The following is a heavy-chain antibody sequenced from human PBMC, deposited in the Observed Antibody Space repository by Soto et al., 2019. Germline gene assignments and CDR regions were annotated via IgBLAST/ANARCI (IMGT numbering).Heavy chain of an antibody. CDR3: SGGRAGLDV. CDR2: INSDGSHT. J-gene: IGHJ6*02. Sequence: DVQLVESGGGVVQPGGSLRLSCAASGLSFNIYWMHWVRQVPGKGLVWLARINSDGSHTIYVDSVKGRFTISRDNAKNTVFLQMGSLRDEDTGVYHCSGGRAGLDVWGQGTTVTVS. V-gene: IGHV3-74*01. CDR1: GLSFNIYW.